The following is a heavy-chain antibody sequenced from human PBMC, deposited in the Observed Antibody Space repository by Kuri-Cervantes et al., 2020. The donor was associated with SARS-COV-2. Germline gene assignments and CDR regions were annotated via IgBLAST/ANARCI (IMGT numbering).Heavy chain of an antibody. CDR1: GYTFTVHY. D-gene: IGHD6-6*01. J-gene: IGHJ5*02. V-gene: IGHV1-2*02. CDR3: ARGGRRYSSSQNKHNWFDP. CDR2: INPNNGDT. Sequence: ASVKVSCKASGYTFTVHYMHWVRQAPGQGLEWMGWINPNNGDTNYAPKFQGRVTMTGDTSISTAYMELSRLRSDDTAVYYCARGGRRYSSSQNKHNWFDPWGQGTLVTVSS.